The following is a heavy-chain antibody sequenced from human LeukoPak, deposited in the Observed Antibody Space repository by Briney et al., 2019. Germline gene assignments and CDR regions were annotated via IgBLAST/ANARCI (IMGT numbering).Heavy chain of an antibody. V-gene: IGHV3-7*04. CDR1: GFPFSSYW. Sequence: GGSLRLSCVASGFPFSSYWMTWVRHAPGMGLEWVANIKQDGSKKSYVDSVKGRFTISRDNAKNSLYLQMNSLRAEDTAIYYCTRVGYIDEGIDYWGQGALVTVSS. CDR3: TRVGYIDEGIDY. D-gene: IGHD5-24*01. CDR2: IKQDGSKK. J-gene: IGHJ4*02.